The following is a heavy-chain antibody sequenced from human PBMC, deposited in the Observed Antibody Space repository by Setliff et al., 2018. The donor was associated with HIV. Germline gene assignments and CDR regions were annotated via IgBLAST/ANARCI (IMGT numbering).Heavy chain of an antibody. D-gene: IGHD2-15*01. CDR2: VYSNGNT. J-gene: IGHJ4*02. Sequence: PSETLSLTCTVSGGSISGHYWSWIRQTPGKGLEWIGYVYSNGNTDYNPSLKSRVTISVDTSKNQFSLKLSSVTAADTAVYYCARRPIKGYGPFDSWGPGTLVTVSS. CDR1: GGSISGHY. V-gene: IGHV4-4*08. CDR3: ARRPIKGYGPFDS.